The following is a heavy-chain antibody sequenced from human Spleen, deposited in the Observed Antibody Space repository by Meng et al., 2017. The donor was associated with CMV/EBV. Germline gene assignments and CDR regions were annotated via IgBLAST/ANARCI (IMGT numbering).Heavy chain of an antibody. CDR2: INPNNGDT. D-gene: IGHD1-14*01. J-gene: IGHJ4*02. CDR3: VREGAVVGTTHFDF. V-gene: IGHV1-2*06. CDR1: GYTFTGNY. Sequence: KASGYTFTGNYIHWGRQAPGQGLEWMGRINPNNGDTKYTQRLQGRVTMTRDTSISTADMELNSLRSDDTAIYFCVREGAVVGTTHFDFWGQGTLVTVSS.